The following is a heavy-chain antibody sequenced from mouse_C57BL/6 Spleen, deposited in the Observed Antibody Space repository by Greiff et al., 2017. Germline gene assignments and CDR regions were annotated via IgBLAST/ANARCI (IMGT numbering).Heavy chain of an antibody. V-gene: IGHV1-55*01. CDR2: IYPGSGST. J-gene: IGHJ1*03. Sequence: QVQLQQPGAELVKPGASVKLSCKASGYTFTSYWITWVKQRPGQGLEWIGDIYPGSGSTNYNEKFKSKATLDVDTSSSTAYMQLSSLTSEDAAVYYCARSGYDYDVGYWYFDVWGTGTTVTVSS. D-gene: IGHD2-4*01. CDR3: ARSGYDYDVGYWYFDV. CDR1: GYTFTSYW.